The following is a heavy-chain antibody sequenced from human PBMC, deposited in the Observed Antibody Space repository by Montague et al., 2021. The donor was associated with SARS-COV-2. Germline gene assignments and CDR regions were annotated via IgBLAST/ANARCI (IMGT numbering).Heavy chain of an antibody. D-gene: IGHD6-13*01. CDR2: IFHSGTI. CDR1: GDSISTSTW. J-gene: IGHJ6*02. CDR3: ATLSRRTAAGTRDYFGLDV. Sequence: SETRSLTCRVSGDSISTSTWWTWVRQTPGKGLEWIGEIFHSGTINYNPSLKSRVSISVDKSNNQSSLRLSSLIAADTAVYYCATLSRRTAAGTRDYFGLDVWGQGTTVVVSS. V-gene: IGHV4-4*02.